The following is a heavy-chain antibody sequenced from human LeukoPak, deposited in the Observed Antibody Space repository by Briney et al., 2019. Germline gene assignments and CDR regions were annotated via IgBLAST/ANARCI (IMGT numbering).Heavy chain of an antibody. CDR1: GYTFTGYY. Sequence: ASVKVSCKASGYTFTGYYMHWVRQAPGQGLEWMGWINPNSGNTGYAQKFQGRVTMTRNTSISTAYMELSSLRSEDTAVYYCAGGTRFGIDYWGQGTLVTVSS. CDR3: AGGTRFGIDY. CDR2: INPNSGNT. V-gene: IGHV1-8*02. J-gene: IGHJ4*02. D-gene: IGHD3-16*01.